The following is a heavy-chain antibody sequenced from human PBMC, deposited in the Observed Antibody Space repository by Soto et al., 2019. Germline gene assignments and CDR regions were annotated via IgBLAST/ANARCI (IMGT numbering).Heavy chain of an antibody. J-gene: IGHJ6*03. CDR2: ISSNGGST. CDR1: GFTFSSYA. V-gene: IGHV3-64*01. CDR3: ARDGCGGSCSHKDYYYYYLDG. Sequence: PGGSLRLSCAASGFTFSSYAMHWVRQAPGKGLEYVSAISSNGGSTYYANSVKGRFTISRDNSKNTLYLQMGSLRAEDMAVYYCARDGCGGSCSHKDYYYYYLDGWGKGTTVTVAS. D-gene: IGHD2-15*01.